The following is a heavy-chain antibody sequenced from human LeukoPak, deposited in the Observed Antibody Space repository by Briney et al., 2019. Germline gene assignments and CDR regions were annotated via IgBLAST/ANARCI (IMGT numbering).Heavy chain of an antibody. Sequence: GGSLRLSCAASGFTFSIYWMSWVRQAPGKGLEWVANIKQDGSERYYVDSVKGRFTLSRDNAKNSLYLQMNSLRAEDTAVYYCAKVQSYRQYYFDYWGQGTLVTVSS. CDR2: IKQDGSER. CDR3: AKVQSYRQYYFDY. J-gene: IGHJ4*02. V-gene: IGHV3-7*03. CDR1: GFTFSIYW. D-gene: IGHD1-26*01.